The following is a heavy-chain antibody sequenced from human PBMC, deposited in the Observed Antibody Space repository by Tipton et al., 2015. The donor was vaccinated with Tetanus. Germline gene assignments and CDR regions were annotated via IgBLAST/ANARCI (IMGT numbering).Heavy chain of an antibody. CDR2: IYYSGST. CDR1: GGSISSYY. Sequence: GLVKPSETLSLTCTVSGGSISSYYWSWIRQPPGKGLEWIGYIYYSGSTNYNPSLKSRVTISVDTSKNQFSLKLSSVTAADTAVYYCARVPVPAAIGVRPRYYYFDYWGQGTLVTVSS. CDR3: ARVPVPAAIGVRPRYYYFDY. V-gene: IGHV4-59*01. D-gene: IGHD2-2*02. J-gene: IGHJ4*02.